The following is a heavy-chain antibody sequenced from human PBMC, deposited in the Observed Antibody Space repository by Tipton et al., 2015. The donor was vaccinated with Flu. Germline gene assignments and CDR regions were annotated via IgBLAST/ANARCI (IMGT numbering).Heavy chain of an antibody. V-gene: IGHV3-53*01. CDR2: LYSDGTT. CDR1: GFTVSSNY. D-gene: IGHD5-24*01. J-gene: IGHJ4*02. Sequence: GSLRLSCAASGFTVSSNYMIWVRQVPGKGLEWVSVLYSDGTTYYTESVKSRFTISRNNSKNTLYLQMNSLRAEDTAMYYCARSENGYNGDPFAYWGQGTLVTVSS. CDR3: ARSENGYNGDPFAY.